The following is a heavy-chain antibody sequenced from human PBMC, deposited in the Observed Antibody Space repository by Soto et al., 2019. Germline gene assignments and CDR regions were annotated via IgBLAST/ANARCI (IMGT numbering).Heavy chain of an antibody. Sequence: QVQLQESGPGLVKPSQTLSLTCTVSGGSISSGGYYWSWLRQHPGKGLEWIGYIYYSGSTYNNPSPKSRVTIAVDTSKNQIALKLSAVTAADTAVDYGAREPLTWGQGTLVTVSS. V-gene: IGHV4-31*03. CDR1: GGSISSGGYY. CDR3: AREPLT. CDR2: IYYSGST. J-gene: IGHJ4*02.